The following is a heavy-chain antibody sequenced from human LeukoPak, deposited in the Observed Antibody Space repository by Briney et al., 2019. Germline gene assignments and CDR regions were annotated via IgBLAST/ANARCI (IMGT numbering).Heavy chain of an antibody. Sequence: GGSLRLSCAASGFTFSSYGMHWVRQAPGKGLEWVVVIWYDGCNKYYADSVKGRFTISRDNSKNTLYLQMNSLRAEDTAVYYCARDTYSSGRTYYYYYYMDVWGKGTTVTVSS. CDR1: GFTFSSYG. D-gene: IGHD6-19*01. J-gene: IGHJ6*03. CDR3: ARDTYSSGRTYYYYYYMDV. V-gene: IGHV3-33*01. CDR2: IWYDGCNK.